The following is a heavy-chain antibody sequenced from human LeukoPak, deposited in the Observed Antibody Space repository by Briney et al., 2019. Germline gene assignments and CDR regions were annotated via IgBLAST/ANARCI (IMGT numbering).Heavy chain of an antibody. D-gene: IGHD4-23*01. Sequence: PGGSLRLSCAASGFTVSSNYMSWVRQAPGKGLEWVSYISSSSSTIYYADSVKGRFTISRDNAKNSLYLQMNSLRAEDTAVYYCARDLYGGNSTPDYWAREPWSPSPQ. V-gene: IGHV3-48*01. J-gene: IGHJ4*02. CDR1: GFTVSSNY. CDR3: ARDLYGGNSTPDY. CDR2: ISSSSSTI.